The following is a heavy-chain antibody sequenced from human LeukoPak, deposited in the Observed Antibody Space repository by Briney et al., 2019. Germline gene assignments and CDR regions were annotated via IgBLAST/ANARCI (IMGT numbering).Heavy chain of an antibody. Sequence: GGSLRLSCAASGFTFSTYSINWVRQAPGKGLEWVSYISSSSSTIYYADSVKGRFTISRDNAKNSLYLQMNSLRAEDTAVYYCARENYGDFFDYWGQGTLVTVSS. J-gene: IGHJ4*02. CDR1: GFTFSTYS. V-gene: IGHV3-48*01. D-gene: IGHD4-17*01. CDR2: ISSSSSTI. CDR3: ARENYGDFFDY.